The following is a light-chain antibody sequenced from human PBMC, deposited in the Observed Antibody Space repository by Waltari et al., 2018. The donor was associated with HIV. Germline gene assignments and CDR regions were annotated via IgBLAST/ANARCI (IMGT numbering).Light chain of an antibody. CDR3: QQYNTFSPWT. J-gene: IGKJ1*01. Sequence: DVQMTQYPSTLSASIGDRVTIPCRASQSISDWVAWYQQRPGKAPRLLITKASKLENWVPSRFSGRGSGTEFTLTISSLQPDDFATYFCQQYNTFSPWTFGQGTKVEIK. CDR1: QSISDW. CDR2: KAS. V-gene: IGKV1-5*03.